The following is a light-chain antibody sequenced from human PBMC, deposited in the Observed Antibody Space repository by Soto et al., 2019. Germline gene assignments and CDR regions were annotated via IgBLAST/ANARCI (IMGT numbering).Light chain of an antibody. V-gene: IGKV3-11*01. J-gene: IGKJ5*01. Sequence: EIVSTQSPSTLSSLPGARVPLSCRASPYINTRLDWYQHKPGQATRLLIYQTSIRAAGIPARLSASGCGTDLTLTISSLEPEDFEFYYCQQRSNWPQKITFGQGTRLEIK. CDR1: PYINTR. CDR3: QQRSNWPQKIT. CDR2: QTS.